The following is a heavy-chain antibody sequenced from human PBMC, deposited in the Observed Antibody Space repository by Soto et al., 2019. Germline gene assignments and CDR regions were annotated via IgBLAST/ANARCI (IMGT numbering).Heavy chain of an antibody. CDR3: ARSLVNGTYEAFDI. Sequence: EVYLAQSGEEVKKPGESLKISCKGSGYNFNRYWIGWVRQMPGKGLEWMGVIYPGDSDTRYSPSLQGQVTISADKSSSAAYLQWSSMQASDTATYYCARSLVNGTYEAFDIWGQGTMVTVSS. CDR2: IYPGDSDT. J-gene: IGHJ3*02. D-gene: IGHD6-13*01. V-gene: IGHV5-51*03. CDR1: GYNFNRYW.